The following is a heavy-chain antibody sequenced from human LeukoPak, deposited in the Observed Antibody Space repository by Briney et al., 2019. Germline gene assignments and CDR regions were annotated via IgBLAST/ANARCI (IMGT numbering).Heavy chain of an antibody. CDR2: ISSSGANT. Sequence: GGSLRLSCAASGFTFSNYGISWVRQAPRKGPEWVSLISSSGANTYYADAVKGRFTTSRDNSNNMLFLQMNSLRAEDTAIYYCAKLPPRAATHLNFDSWGQGTQVTVSS. CDR3: AKLPPRAATHLNFDS. D-gene: IGHD2-15*01. J-gene: IGHJ4*02. CDR1: GFTFSNYG. V-gene: IGHV3-23*01.